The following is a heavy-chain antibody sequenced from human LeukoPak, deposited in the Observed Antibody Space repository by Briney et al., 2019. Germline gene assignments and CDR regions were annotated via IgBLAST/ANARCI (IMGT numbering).Heavy chain of an antibody. CDR2: IYSVGST. CDR1: AFTVSSNY. Sequence: GGSLRLSCAASAFTVSSNYMSWVRQAQGKGLEWVSVIYSVGSTYYADSVTGRFTISRDNSKNTLYLQMNSLRAEDTAVYYCARSYLEDDAFDIWGQGTMVTVSS. J-gene: IGHJ3*02. CDR3: ARSYLEDDAFDI. D-gene: IGHD1-1*01. V-gene: IGHV3-53*01.